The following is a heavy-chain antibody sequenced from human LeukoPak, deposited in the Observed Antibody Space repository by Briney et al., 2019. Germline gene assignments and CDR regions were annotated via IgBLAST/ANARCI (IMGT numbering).Heavy chain of an antibody. CDR1: GYTFTNYG. Sequence: ASVKVSCKASGYTFTNYGISWVRQAPGQGLEWMGWISPYNGNTDYAQKLQGRVTVTTDTSTTTVYMELRGLTSDDTAVYYCARGRENWFDPWGQGTLVTVSS. V-gene: IGHV1-18*01. CDR3: ARGRENWFDP. CDR2: ISPYNGNT. J-gene: IGHJ5*02.